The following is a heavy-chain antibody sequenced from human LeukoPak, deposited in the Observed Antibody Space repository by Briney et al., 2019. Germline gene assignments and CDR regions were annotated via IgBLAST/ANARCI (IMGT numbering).Heavy chain of an antibody. CDR2: ISYDGSNK. J-gene: IGHJ4*02. CDR1: GFTFSSYA. D-gene: IGHD3-22*01. CDR3: ARDHDYYDSSGPLDY. Sequence: PGRSLRLSCAASGFTFSSYAMHWVRQAPGKELEWVAVISYDGSNKYYADSVKGRFTISRDNSKNTLYLQMNSLRAEDTAVYYCARDHDYYDSSGPLDYWGQGTLVTVSS. V-gene: IGHV3-30*01.